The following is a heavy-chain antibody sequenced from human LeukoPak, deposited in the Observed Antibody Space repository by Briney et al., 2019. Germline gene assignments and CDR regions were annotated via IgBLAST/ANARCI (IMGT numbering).Heavy chain of an antibody. Sequence: SVKVSCKASGGTFSSYAISWVRQAPGQGLEWMGGIIPIFGTANYAQKFQGRVTITADESTSTAYMELSSLRSEDTAVYYCARGEMATTRNYFDYWGQGTLVTVSS. V-gene: IGHV1-69*13. CDR2: IIPIFGTA. CDR3: ARGEMATTRNYFDY. CDR1: GGTFSSYA. J-gene: IGHJ4*02. D-gene: IGHD5-24*01.